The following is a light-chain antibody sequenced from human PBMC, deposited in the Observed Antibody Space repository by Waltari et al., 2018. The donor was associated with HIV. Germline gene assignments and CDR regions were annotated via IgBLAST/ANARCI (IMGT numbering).Light chain of an antibody. J-gene: IGLJ2*01. CDR3: TSYISGTSPV. CDR2: EVT. Sequence: QSALTQPASVSGSPGPSITIPCDLNDNEYVSWYQRHPGKAPKVIIYEVTNRPSGLSNRFSGSKSGNTATLTISGLQPEDEADYFCTSYISGTSPVFGRGTRVTVL. CDR1: DLNDNEY. V-gene: IGLV2-14*01.